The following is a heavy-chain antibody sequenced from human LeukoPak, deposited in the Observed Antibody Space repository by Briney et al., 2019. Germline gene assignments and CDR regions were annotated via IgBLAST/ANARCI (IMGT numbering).Heavy chain of an antibody. Sequence: GGSLRLSCTASGFTFGDYAMSWVRQAPGKGLEWVGFMTSKAYDGITEYAASVKGRFTISRDDSKSIAYLQMNSLKTEDTAVYYCTRVRQKVGYCSSTSCPDAFDIWGQGTMVTVSS. V-gene: IGHV3-49*04. CDR2: MTSKAYDGIT. CDR3: TRVRQKVGYCSSTSCPDAFDI. CDR1: GFTFGDYA. J-gene: IGHJ3*02. D-gene: IGHD2-2*01.